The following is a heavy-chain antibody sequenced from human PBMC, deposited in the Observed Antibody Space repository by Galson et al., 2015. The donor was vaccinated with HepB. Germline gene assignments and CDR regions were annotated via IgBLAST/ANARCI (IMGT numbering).Heavy chain of an antibody. D-gene: IGHD4-17*01. CDR1: GGTFSSDS. CDR2: ITPMFGTP. Sequence: SVKVSCKASGGTFSSDSFSWVQQAPGKRLEWMGGITPMFGTPHFPQKFQGRVTFTADESTNTVYMELRSLTSDDTAVYYCARELITETTLCWFDLWGQGTLVTVSS. J-gene: IGHJ5*02. V-gene: IGHV1-69*13. CDR3: ARELITETTLCWFDL.